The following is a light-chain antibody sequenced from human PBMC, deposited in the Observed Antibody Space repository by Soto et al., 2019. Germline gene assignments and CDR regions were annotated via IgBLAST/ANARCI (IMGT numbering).Light chain of an antibody. CDR2: ENT. CDR1: GSNIGSKY. Sequence: QSVLTQPPSVSAAPGQNVTISCSGSGSNIGSKYGSWYQQFPVAAPKLLIYENTKRPSGVPDHVSASKSATSATLGITGLRTADEAEYYCGTWDSGLTAGVFGGGTKLTV. V-gene: IGLV1-51*02. CDR3: GTWDSGLTAGV. J-gene: IGLJ2*01.